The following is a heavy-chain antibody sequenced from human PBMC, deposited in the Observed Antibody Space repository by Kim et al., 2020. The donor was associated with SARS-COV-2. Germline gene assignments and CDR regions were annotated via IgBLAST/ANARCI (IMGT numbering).Heavy chain of an antibody. Sequence: GESLKISCKGSGYSFTSYWIGWVRQMPGKSLEWMGIIYPGDSDTRYSPSFQGQVTISADKSISTAYLQWSSLKASDTAMYYCARQEGAQPEPDYYFDYWGQGTLVTVSS. J-gene: IGHJ4*02. CDR1: GYSFTSYW. V-gene: IGHV5-51*01. D-gene: IGHD6-13*01. CDR2: IYPGDSDT. CDR3: ARQEGAQPEPDYYFDY.